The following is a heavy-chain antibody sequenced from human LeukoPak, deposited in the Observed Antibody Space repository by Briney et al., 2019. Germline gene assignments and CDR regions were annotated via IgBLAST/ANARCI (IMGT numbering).Heavy chain of an antibody. CDR3: ARRPRYSSGWYGGRGGYYYYGMDV. J-gene: IGHJ6*02. CDR2: INHSGST. CDR1: GGSFSGYY. Sequence: PSETLSLTCAVHGGSFSGYYWSRIRQPPGKGLEWIGEINHSGSTNYNPSLKSRVTISVDTSKNQFSLKLSSVTAADTAVYYCARRPRYSSGWYGGRGGYYYYGMDVWGQGTTVTVSS. D-gene: IGHD6-19*01. V-gene: IGHV4-34*01.